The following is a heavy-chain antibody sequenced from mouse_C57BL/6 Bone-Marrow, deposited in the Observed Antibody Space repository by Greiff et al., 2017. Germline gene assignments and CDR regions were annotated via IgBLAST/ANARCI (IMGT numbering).Heavy chain of an antibody. CDR1: GYTFTDYY. CDR3: ARGAALLLRYWYFDV. V-gene: IGHV1-76*01. J-gene: IGHJ1*03. Sequence: QVQLQQSGAELVRPGASVKLSCKASGYTFTDYYINWVKQRPGQGLEWISRIYPGSDNTYYNGKFKGTATLTAGKSSSTASMQLSSLPSEGSAVYFCARGAALLLRYWYFDVWGTGTTVTVSS. CDR2: IYPGSDNT. D-gene: IGHD1-1*01.